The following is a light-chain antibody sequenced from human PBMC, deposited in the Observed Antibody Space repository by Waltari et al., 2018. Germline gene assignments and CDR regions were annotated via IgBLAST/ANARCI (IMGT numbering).Light chain of an antibody. Sequence: EIVLTQSHATLSFSPGERATISCRASQSITNYLAWYQQKPGQAPRLLIYDSINRATGIPARFSGGGSGTDFTLTITSLEPEDFAFYYCQHRSTWPPTFGGGTNVVL. V-gene: IGKV3-11*01. CDR3: QHRSTWPPT. J-gene: IGKJ4*01. CDR1: QSITNY. CDR2: DSI.